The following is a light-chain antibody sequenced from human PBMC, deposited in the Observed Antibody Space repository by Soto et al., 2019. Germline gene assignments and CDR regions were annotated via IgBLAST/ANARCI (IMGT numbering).Light chain of an antibody. V-gene: IGKV1-5*03. Sequence: DIQMTQSPSTLSASVGDRVTITCRASQSISSWLAWYQQKPGKAPKLLIYKASSLESGVPSRFSGSGSGTEFTLTISSLQPDDFATYYCQRYHSYPWLTFGGGPKVDIK. CDR3: QRYHSYPWLT. CDR1: QSISSW. CDR2: KAS. J-gene: IGKJ4*01.